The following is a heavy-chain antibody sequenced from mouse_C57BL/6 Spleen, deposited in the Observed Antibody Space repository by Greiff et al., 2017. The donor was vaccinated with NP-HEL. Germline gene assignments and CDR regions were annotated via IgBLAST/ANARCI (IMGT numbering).Heavy chain of an antibody. V-gene: IGHV1-62-2*01. J-gene: IGHJ1*03. CDR2: FYPGSGSI. Sequence: LQESGAELVKPGASVKLSCKASGYTFTEYTIHWVKQRSGQGLEWIGWFYPGSGSIKYNEKFKDKATLTADKSSSTVYMELSRLTSEDSAVYFCARHGDYYGSSQYWYFDVWGTGTTVTVSS. CDR3: ARHGDYYGSSQYWYFDV. CDR1: GYTFTEYT. D-gene: IGHD1-1*01.